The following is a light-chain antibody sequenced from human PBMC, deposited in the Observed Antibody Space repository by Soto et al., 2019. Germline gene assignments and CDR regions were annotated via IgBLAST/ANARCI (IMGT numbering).Light chain of an antibody. CDR1: SSDVGGYNY. CDR2: EVS. V-gene: IGLV2-8*01. CDR3: SSYAGSNNFKV. J-gene: IGLJ1*01. Sequence: QSVLTQPPSASGSPGQSVTISCTGTSSDVGGYNYVSWYQQHPGKAPKLMIYEVSKRPSGVPDRFSGSKSGNTASLTVSGLQAEDQADYYCSSYAGSNNFKVFGTSTKVTVL.